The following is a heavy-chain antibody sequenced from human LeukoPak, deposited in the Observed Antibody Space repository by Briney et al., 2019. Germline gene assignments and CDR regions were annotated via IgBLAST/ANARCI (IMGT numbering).Heavy chain of an antibody. CDR1: GGTFSSYA. CDR2: IIPIFGTA. Sequence: SVKVSCKASGGTFSSYAISWVRQAPGQGLEWMGGIIPIFGTANYAQKFQGRVTITADDTTSTAYMELSSLRSEDTAVYYCAREGASRDCFDYWGQGTLVTVSS. V-gene: IGHV1-69*13. J-gene: IGHJ4*02. CDR3: AREGASRDCFDY.